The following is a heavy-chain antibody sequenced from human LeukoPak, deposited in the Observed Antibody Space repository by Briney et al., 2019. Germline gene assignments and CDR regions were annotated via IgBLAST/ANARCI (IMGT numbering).Heavy chain of an antibody. Sequence: GGPLRLSCAASGFTISYYSMNWARQAPGKGLEWVSYISSSGSTIYYADSVKGRFTISRDNAKDSLYLQMNSLRAEDAAVYYCARGAYYYDSSTYLSDVAYWGQGTLVTVSS. D-gene: IGHD3-22*01. CDR3: ARGAYYYDSSTYLSDVAY. CDR1: GFTISYYS. J-gene: IGHJ4*02. CDR2: ISSSGSTI. V-gene: IGHV3-48*01.